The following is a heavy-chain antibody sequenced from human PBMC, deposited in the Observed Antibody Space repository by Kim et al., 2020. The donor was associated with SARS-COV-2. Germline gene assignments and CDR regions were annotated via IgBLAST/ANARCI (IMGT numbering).Heavy chain of an antibody. J-gene: IGHJ4*02. CDR3: ARRRGLRHFDY. D-gene: IGHD5-12*01. V-gene: IGHV4-39*01. Sequence: TTHNPTHKRRVTISVDTSKQQFSLKLGPVTAADTAVYYCARRRGLRHFDYWGQGTLVTVSS. CDR2: T.